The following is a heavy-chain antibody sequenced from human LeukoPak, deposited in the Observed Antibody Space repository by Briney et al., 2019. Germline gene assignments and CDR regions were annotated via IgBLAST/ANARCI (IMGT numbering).Heavy chain of an antibody. D-gene: IGHD6-19*01. J-gene: IGHJ6*02. CDR1: GYNFISYG. CDR3: ARGSSGWYGWDYYYGMDV. Sequence: ASVKVSCKASGYNFISYGISWVRQAPGQGLEWMGWISAYNGNTNYAQKLQGRVTMTTDTSTSTAYMELRSLRSDDTAVYYCARGSSGWYGWDYYYGMDVWGQGTTVTVSS. CDR2: ISAYNGNT. V-gene: IGHV1-18*01.